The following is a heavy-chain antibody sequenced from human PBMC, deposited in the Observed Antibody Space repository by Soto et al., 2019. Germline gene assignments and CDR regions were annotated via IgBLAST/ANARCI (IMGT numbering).Heavy chain of an antibody. J-gene: IGHJ4*02. CDR2: ISSGSGT. CDR1: GLTFINSA. V-gene: IGHV3-23*01. D-gene: IGHD6-19*01. Sequence: EVQLLESGGGLVQPGGSLRLSCAASGLTFINSALAWVRQAPGKGLEWVSSISSGSGTYYADSVKGRFAISRVNSKNTLYLQMDSLRGEDTAVYYCAVVDAVDSWGQETLVTVSS. CDR3: AVVDAVDS.